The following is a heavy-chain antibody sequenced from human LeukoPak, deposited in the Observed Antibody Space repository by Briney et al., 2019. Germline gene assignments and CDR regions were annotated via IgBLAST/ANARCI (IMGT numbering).Heavy chain of an antibody. J-gene: IGHJ3*01. V-gene: IGHV3-7*01. CDR2: INEDGSET. D-gene: IGHD2-2*01. CDR3: ARPQVLPDDIYNF. CDR1: GFTFRSYW. Sequence: PGGSLRLSCAASGFTFRSYWMTWVRQAPGKGLEWVAKINEDGSETDYVDSVKGRFTISRDNAKNTLLLQMSSLRAEDTAVYYCARPQVLPDDIYNFWGQGTMVTVSS.